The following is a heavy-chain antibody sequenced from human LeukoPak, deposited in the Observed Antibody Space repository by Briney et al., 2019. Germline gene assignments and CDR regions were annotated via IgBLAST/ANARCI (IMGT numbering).Heavy chain of an antibody. V-gene: IGHV4-34*01. CDR2: INHSGST. D-gene: IGHD3-22*01. CDR1: GGSFSGYY. CDR3: ARALQYYDSSGFLSGLYSLDY. J-gene: IGHJ4*02. Sequence: SETLSLTCAVYGGSFSGYYWSWIRQPPGKGLEWIGEINHSGSTNYNPSLKSRVTISVATSKNQFYLKLTSVTAADTAVYYCARALQYYDSSGFLSGLYSLDYWGQGTLVTVSS.